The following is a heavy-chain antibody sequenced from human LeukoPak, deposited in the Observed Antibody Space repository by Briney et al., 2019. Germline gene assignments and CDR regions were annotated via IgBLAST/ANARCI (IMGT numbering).Heavy chain of an antibody. Sequence: SETLSLTCTVSGGSISSYYWSWIRQPPGKGLEWIGYIYYSGSTNYNPSLKSRVTISVDTSKNQFSLKLSSVTAADTAVYYCARASGSYFSPAFDYWGQGTLVTVSS. CDR1: GGSISSYY. CDR3: ARASGSYFSPAFDY. J-gene: IGHJ4*02. D-gene: IGHD1-26*01. CDR2: IYYSGST. V-gene: IGHV4-59*12.